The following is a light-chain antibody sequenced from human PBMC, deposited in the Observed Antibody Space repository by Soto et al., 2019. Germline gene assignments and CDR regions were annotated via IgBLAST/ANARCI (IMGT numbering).Light chain of an antibody. CDR1: QSFSTN. Sequence: ETVMTQSPATLSMSPGERVTLSCRASQSFSTNVAWYQQKPGQAPRLLIYGASTRATGIPPRFSGSGYATEFTLTISSLQTEDFAVYYCQQYNYRPPYTFGQGTKVDIK. CDR3: QQYNYRPPYT. V-gene: IGKV3-15*01. CDR2: GAS. J-gene: IGKJ2*01.